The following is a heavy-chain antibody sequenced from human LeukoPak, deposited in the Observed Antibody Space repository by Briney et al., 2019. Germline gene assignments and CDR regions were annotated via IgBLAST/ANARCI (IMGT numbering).Heavy chain of an antibody. D-gene: IGHD3-10*01. CDR1: GFTFSSYG. J-gene: IGHJ4*02. V-gene: IGHV3-23*01. CDR3: AKDKVLLWFGELTSHFDY. Sequence: GGSLRLSCAASGFTFSSYGMSWVRQAPGKGLEWVSAISGSGGSTYYADSVKGRFTISRDNSKNTLYLQMNSLRAEDTAVYYCAKDKVLLWFGELTSHFDYWGQGTLVTVSS. CDR2: ISGSGGST.